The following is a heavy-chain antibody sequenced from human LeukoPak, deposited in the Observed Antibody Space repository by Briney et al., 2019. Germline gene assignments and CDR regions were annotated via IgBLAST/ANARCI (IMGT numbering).Heavy chain of an antibody. D-gene: IGHD6-19*01. V-gene: IGHV3-21*01. J-gene: IGHJ4*02. CDR3: ARDSSGWCMY. CDR2: ITSSSSHI. CDR1: GFTFSTYT. Sequence: GGSLRLSCAASGFTFSTYTMNWVRQAPGKGLEWVSSITSSSSHIYYAGSVKGRFTISRDNAKNSLYLQMNSLRAEDTAVYYCARDSSGWCMYWGQGTLVTVSS.